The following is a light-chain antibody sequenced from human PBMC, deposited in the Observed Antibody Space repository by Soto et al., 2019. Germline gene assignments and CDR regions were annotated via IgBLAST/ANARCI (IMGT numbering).Light chain of an antibody. Sequence: AIQVTQSPSSLSASVGDRVTITCRASQDIRGALAWYRQKPGKAPKLLIYDVSTVQSGIPSRFSGRGSGTEFTLTFTSLQTEDFATYSCQQFNFYPITCGQGKLLDI. CDR1: QDIRGA. CDR3: QQFNFYPIT. CDR2: DVS. J-gene: IGKJ5*01. V-gene: IGKV1-13*02.